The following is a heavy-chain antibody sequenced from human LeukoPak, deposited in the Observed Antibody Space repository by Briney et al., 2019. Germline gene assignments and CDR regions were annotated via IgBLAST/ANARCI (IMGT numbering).Heavy chain of an antibody. D-gene: IGHD6-6*01. Sequence: GGSLRLSCAASGFTFSSYSMNWVRQAPGKGLEWVSSISSNSTYIYYADSVKGRFSISRDNAKNSLYLQMHSLRAEDPAVYYCARVVPYSTSSVYYNYYYMDVWGKGTTVTVSS. CDR1: GFTFSSYS. J-gene: IGHJ6*03. CDR3: ARVVPYSTSSVYYNYYYMDV. CDR2: ISSNSTYI. V-gene: IGHV3-21*01.